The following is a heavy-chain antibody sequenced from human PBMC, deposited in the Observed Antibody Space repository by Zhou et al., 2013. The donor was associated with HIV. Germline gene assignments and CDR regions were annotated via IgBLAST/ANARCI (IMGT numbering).Heavy chain of an antibody. J-gene: IGHJ4*02. CDR3: VRGLLGSGYYVGDY. CDR2: INPNVGST. Sequence: QVQLVQSGAEVKKPGASVKVSCKASGYTFTSYFIHWVRQAPGQGLDWMGVINPNVGSTTYAEKFQGRVNMTRDTSTSTVYMVMSSLSSDDTAVYYCVRGLLGSGYYVGDYWGQGTLVIVSS. D-gene: IGHD3-22*01. CDR1: GYTFTSYF. V-gene: IGHV1-46*01.